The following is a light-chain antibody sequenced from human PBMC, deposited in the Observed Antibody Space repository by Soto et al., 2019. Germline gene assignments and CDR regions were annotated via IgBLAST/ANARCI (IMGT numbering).Light chain of an antibody. CDR2: GAS. CDR3: QQYGRPYT. CDR1: QSVSSSY. V-gene: IGKV3-20*01. Sequence: EIVLTQSPGTLSLSPGERATRSCRASQSVSSSYLAWYQQKPGQAPRLLIYGASSRATGIPDRFSGSGSGTDFTLTSSRLEPEDFALYYCQQYGRPYTFGQGTKLEIK. J-gene: IGKJ2*01.